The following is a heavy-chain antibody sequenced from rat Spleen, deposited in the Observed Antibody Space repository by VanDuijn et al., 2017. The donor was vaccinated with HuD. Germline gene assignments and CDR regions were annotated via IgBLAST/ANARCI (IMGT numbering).Heavy chain of an antibody. CDR1: GFTFNNYW. CDR2: ISYDGTAT. Sequence: EVQLVESGGGLVQPGRSMKLSCAASGFTFNNYWMTWVRQAPTKGLEWVASISYDGTATYYRDSVKGRFTISRDNAKSTLYLQMDSLRSEDTATYCCARHYGGYSEYVMDAWGQGASVTVSS. D-gene: IGHD1-11*01. V-gene: IGHV5-25*01. CDR3: ARHYGGYSEYVMDA. J-gene: IGHJ4*01.